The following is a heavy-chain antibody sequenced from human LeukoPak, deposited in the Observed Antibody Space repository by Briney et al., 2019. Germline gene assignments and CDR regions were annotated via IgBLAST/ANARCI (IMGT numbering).Heavy chain of an antibody. D-gene: IGHD1-26*01. CDR1: GFTFSSYW. V-gene: IGHV3-74*01. CDR3: ARANSGSYYSDY. Sequence: GGSLRLSCAAFGFTFSSYWMHCVRHAPGKGLVWVSRINSDGSSTSYAVSVKGRFTISRDNAKNTLYLQMNSLRAEDTAVYYCARANSGSYYSDYWGQGTLVTVSS. CDR2: INSDGSST. J-gene: IGHJ4*02.